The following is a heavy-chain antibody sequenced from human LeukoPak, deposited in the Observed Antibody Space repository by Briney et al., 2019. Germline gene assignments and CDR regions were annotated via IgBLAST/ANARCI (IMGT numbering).Heavy chain of an antibody. CDR3: ARRVGKYPTYYFDF. D-gene: IGHD2-15*01. V-gene: IGHV4-31*03. CDR1: GGSITSGGSY. CDR2: IYYTGST. J-gene: IGHJ4*02. Sequence: PSQTLSLTCTVSGGSITSGGSYWGWIRQHPGKGLEWIGYIYYTGSTNYNPSLKKRLSMSIDTSKSRVSLKLNSVTAADMAVYYCARRVGKYPTYYFDFWGQGALVTVSS.